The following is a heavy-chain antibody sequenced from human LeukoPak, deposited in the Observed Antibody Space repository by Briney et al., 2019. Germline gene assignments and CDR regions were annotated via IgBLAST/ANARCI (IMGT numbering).Heavy chain of an antibody. V-gene: IGHV3-30-3*01. Sequence: GALRPPFAASGFPFGVYALNWVRPAPGQGPEWVAVISYDGSHKYYADSVKGRFTISRDNSKNTLYLQMNSLRAEDTAVYYCARDSSSGYDFWSGYYWGYYGMDVWGQGTTVTVSS. CDR1: GFPFGVYA. CDR2: ISYDGSHK. CDR3: ARDSSSGYDFWSGYYWGYYGMDV. D-gene: IGHD3-3*01. J-gene: IGHJ6*02.